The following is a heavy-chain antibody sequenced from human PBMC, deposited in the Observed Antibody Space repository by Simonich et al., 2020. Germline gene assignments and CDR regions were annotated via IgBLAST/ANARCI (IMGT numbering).Heavy chain of an antibody. CDR2: INPNSGGT. CDR1: GYTFTGYY. V-gene: IGHV1-2*02. CDR3: ARGGLGHWYFDL. Sequence: QVQLLQSGAEVKKPGASVTVSCTASGYTFTGYYMHWGRQAPGKGLEGMGWINPNSGGTNYAQKFQGRVTMTRDTSISTAYMELSRLRSDDTAVYYCARGGLGHWYFDLWGRGTLVTVSS. J-gene: IGHJ2*01. D-gene: IGHD6-25*01.